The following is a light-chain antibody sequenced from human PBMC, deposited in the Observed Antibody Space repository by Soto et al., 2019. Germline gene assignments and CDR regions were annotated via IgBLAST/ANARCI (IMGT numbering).Light chain of an antibody. Sequence: EIVLTQSPATLSLSPGETATLSCRASQRVSTYLAWYQQKPGQAPSLLIYDASYRATGIPARFSGGGSGTDFTLTISSLEPEDFAVYYCQQRSSWPLSFGGGTKVDIK. CDR2: DAS. CDR1: QRVSTY. CDR3: QQRSSWPLS. J-gene: IGKJ4*01. V-gene: IGKV3-11*01.